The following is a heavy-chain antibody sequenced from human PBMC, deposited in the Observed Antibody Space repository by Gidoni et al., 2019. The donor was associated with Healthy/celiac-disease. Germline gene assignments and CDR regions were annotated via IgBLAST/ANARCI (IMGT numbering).Heavy chain of an antibody. CDR3: ARGHVIAARAACGY. CDR2: MNPNSGNT. V-gene: IGHV1-8*01. J-gene: IGHJ4*02. D-gene: IGHD6-6*01. Sequence: QVQLVPSGAEVQKPGPSVKVYCKASGYPFPSYDINWVRQATGQGLEWMGWMNPNSGNTGYAQKFQGRVTMTRNTSISTAYMELSSLRSEDTAVYYCARGHVIAARAACGYWGQGTLVTVSS. CDR1: GYPFPSYD.